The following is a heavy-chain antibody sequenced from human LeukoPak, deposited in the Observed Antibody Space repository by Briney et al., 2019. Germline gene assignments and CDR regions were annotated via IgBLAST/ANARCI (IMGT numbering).Heavy chain of an antibody. CDR2: IIPIFGTA. CDR1: EGTFSSYA. V-gene: IGHV1-69*13. D-gene: IGHD3-22*01. J-gene: IGHJ4*02. CDR3: ARGDLGYYDSSGYYHFDY. Sequence: SVKVSCKASEGTFSSYAISWVRQAPGQGLEWMGGIIPIFGTANYAQKFQGRVTITADESTSTAYMELSSLRSEDTAVYYCARGDLGYYDSSGYYHFDYWGQGTLVTVSS.